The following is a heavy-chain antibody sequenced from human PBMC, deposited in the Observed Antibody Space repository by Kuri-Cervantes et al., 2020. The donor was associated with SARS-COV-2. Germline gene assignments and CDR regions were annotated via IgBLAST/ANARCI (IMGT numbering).Heavy chain of an antibody. Sequence: SVKVSCKASGGTFSSYAISWVRQAPGQGLEWMGGIIPIFGTANYAQKFQGRVTITADESTSTAYMELSSLRSEDTAVYYCARASSTVTTIFHYYYGMDVWGQGTLVTVSS. CDR2: IIPIFGTA. V-gene: IGHV1-69*13. CDR3: ARASSTVTTIFHYYYGMDV. J-gene: IGHJ6*02. D-gene: IGHD4-11*01. CDR1: GGTFSSYA.